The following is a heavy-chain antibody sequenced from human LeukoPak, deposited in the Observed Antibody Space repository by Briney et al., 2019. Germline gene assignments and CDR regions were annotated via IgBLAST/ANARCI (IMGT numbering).Heavy chain of an antibody. D-gene: IGHD3-9*01. CDR1: GASFRGYY. V-gene: IGHV4-34*01. CDR3: ARREADDILTGLKREIDY. CDR2: INHSGST. J-gene: IGHJ4*02. Sequence: SETLSLTCAVYGASFRGYYWSWIRQPPGKGLEWIGEINHSGSTNYNPSLKSRVTISIDTSKNQFSLKLSSVTAADTAVYYCARREADDILTGLKREIDYWGQGTLVTVSS.